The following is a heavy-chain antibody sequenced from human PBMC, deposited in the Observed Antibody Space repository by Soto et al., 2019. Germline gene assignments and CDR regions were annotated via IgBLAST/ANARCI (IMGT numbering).Heavy chain of an antibody. CDR2: IKQDGSEK. CDR3: ASPSIAAAPFDY. D-gene: IGHD6-13*01. Sequence: EVQLVESGGGLVQPGGSLRLSCAASGFTFSSYWMSWVRQAPGKGLEWVANIKQDGSEKCYVDSVKGRFTISRDNAKNSLYLQMNSLRAEDTAVYYCASPSIAAAPFDYWGQGTLVTVSS. CDR1: GFTFSSYW. J-gene: IGHJ4*02. V-gene: IGHV3-7*05.